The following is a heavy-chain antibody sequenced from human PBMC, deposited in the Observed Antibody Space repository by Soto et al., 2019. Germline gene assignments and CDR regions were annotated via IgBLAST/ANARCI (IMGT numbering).Heavy chain of an antibody. CDR2: ISYDGSNK. CDR1: GFSFSSYD. Sequence: QVQLVESGGGVVQPGRSLRLSCAASGFSFSSYDMHWVRQAPGQGLEWVAVISYDGSNKYYAESVKGRFTISRDNSKNTLFLQIYSLRAEDTAVYYCARARDNSGWFISVAVYDYGLDVWGQGTTVTVSS. J-gene: IGHJ6*02. V-gene: IGHV3-30-3*01. CDR3: ARARDNSGWFISVAVYDYGLDV. D-gene: IGHD6-19*01.